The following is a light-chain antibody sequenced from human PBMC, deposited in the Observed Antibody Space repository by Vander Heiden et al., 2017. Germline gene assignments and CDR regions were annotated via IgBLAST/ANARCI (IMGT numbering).Light chain of an antibody. Sequence: SYVMSQPPSVSVAPGQTARITWGGNNIGSKSVHWCQQKSGQAPVLVVYDDYDRPSGIPERFSGSNSGNTATLTISRVEDGDEADYYCQVWDNSSVVFGGGTKLTVL. J-gene: IGLJ3*02. CDR1: NIGSKS. V-gene: IGLV3-21*02. CDR2: DDY. CDR3: QVWDNSSVV.